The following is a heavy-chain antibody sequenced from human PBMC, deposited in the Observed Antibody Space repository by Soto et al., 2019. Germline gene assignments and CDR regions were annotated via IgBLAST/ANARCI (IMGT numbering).Heavy chain of an antibody. V-gene: IGHV3-30*18. CDR3: AKIDTVDTAMSSAFDI. Sequence: QVQLVESGGGVVQPGRSLRLSCAASGFTFSSYGMHWVRQAPGKGLEGLAVISYDGSNKYYADSVKCRFTISRDNSKNTLYLQMNSLRAEDTAVYYCAKIDTVDTAMSSAFDIWGQGTMVNVSS. CDR1: GFTFSSYG. J-gene: IGHJ3*02. D-gene: IGHD5-18*01. CDR2: ISYDGSNK.